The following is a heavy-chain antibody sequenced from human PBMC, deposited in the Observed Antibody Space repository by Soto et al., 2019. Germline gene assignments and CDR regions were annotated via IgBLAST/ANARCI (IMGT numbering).Heavy chain of an antibody. J-gene: IGHJ5*02. Sequence: QVQLMQSGAEVKMPGSSVKVPCKASGGTFNSFSIDWVRQAPGQGLEWMGGIIPMSGRPNYAQRFQGRVTFSADKSTNTVYLEVSSLTNEDTAVYYCTRRGRQSANWFDPWGQGTLVTVSS. V-gene: IGHV1-69*06. CDR3: TRRGRQSANWFDP. CDR1: GGTFNSFS. CDR2: IIPMSGRP.